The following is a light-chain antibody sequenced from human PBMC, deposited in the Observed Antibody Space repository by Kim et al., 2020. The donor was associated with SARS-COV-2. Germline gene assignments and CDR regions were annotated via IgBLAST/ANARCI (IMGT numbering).Light chain of an antibody. V-gene: IGLV3-21*04. J-gene: IGLJ3*02. CDR3: QVWDSSSDHPV. Sequence: SYELTQPPSVSVAPGKTARITCGGNNIGSKSVHWYQQKPGQAPVLVIYYDSDRPSGIPERFSGSNSGNTATLTISRVEAGDDADYYCQVWDSSSDHPVFGGGTQLTAL. CDR1: NIGSKS. CDR2: YDS.